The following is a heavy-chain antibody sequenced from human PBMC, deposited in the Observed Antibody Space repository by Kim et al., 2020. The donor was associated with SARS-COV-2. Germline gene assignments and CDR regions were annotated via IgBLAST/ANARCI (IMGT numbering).Heavy chain of an antibody. J-gene: IGHJ4*02. CDR3: AATPKIVGATSGS. CDR1: GGSFSGYY. Sequence: SETLSLTCAVYGGSFSGYYWSWIRQPPGKGLEWIGEINHSGSTNYNPSLKSRVTISVDTSKNQFSLKLSSVTAADTAVYYCAATPKIVGATSGSWGQGTLVTVSS. D-gene: IGHD1-26*01. CDR2: INHSGST. V-gene: IGHV4-34*01.